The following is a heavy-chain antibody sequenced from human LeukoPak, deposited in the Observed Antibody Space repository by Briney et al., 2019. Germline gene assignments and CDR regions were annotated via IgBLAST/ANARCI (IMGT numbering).Heavy chain of an antibody. Sequence: GGSLRLSCAASGFNFSAYSMNWVRQAPGKGLEWVSYISRSSDAIYDADSVKGRSTISRDNAKNLLFLQMTSLGVEDTALYYCARGDSDHYITLDYWGQGTLVTVSS. CDR3: ARGDSDHYITLDY. D-gene: IGHD4-17*01. CDR1: GFNFSAYS. CDR2: ISRSSDAI. J-gene: IGHJ4*02. V-gene: IGHV3-48*01.